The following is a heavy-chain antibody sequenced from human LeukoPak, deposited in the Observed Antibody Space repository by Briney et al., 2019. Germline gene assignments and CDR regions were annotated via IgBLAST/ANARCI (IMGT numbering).Heavy chain of an antibody. Sequence: PGGSLRLSCAASGFTFSNAWMSWVRQAPGKGLEWVGGIKSKTDGGTTDYAAPVKGRLTISRDDSKNTLYLQMTSLTTEDTAVYYCTTEIYCSGGSCRNFDYWGQGTLVTVSS. V-gene: IGHV3-15*01. CDR2: IKSKTDGGTT. CDR1: GFTFSNAW. J-gene: IGHJ4*02. D-gene: IGHD2-15*01. CDR3: TTEIYCSGGSCRNFDY.